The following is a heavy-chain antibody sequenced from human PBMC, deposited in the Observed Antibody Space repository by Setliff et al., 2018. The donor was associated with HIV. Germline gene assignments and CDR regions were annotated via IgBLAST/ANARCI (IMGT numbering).Heavy chain of an antibody. V-gene: IGHV3-48*03. D-gene: IGHD6-19*01. J-gene: IGHJ4*02. CDR2: ITGSGDTI. CDR1: GFTFSNYE. CDR3: AREATPRHSSGWVYFDY. Sequence: GSLRLSCAASGFTFSNYEMSWVRQAPGKGPEWVSYITGSGDTIYYADSVKGRFTMSRDNAKDSVYLQMNTLRVEETAVYYCAREATPRHSSGWVYFDYWGQGMMVTVSS.